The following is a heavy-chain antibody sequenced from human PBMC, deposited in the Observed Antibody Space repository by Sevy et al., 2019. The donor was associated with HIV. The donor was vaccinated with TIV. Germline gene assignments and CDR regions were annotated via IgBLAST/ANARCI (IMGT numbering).Heavy chain of an antibody. V-gene: IGHV3-7*03. CDR1: EFSFKSYW. CDR2: INQEGKEK. Sequence: GGSLRLSCVASEFSFKSYWMSWVRQAPGKGLEWVANINQEGKEKHYVGSVKGRFTISRDNGKNSMYLQMNSLRVEDTAVYYCARTGAYADTYPYEYGMDVWGQGTTVTGPS. D-gene: IGHD5-12*01. CDR3: ARTGAYADTYPYEYGMDV. J-gene: IGHJ6*02.